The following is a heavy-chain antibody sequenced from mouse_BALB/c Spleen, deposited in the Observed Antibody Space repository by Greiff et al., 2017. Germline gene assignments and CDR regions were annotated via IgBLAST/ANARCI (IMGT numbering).Heavy chain of an antibody. D-gene: IGHD1-1*01. CDR3: ARSTTVLAHFDY. CDR1: GFTIKDTY. J-gene: IGHJ2*01. Sequence: VQLKESGAELVKPGASVKLSCTASGFTIKDTYMHWVKQRPEQGLEWIGRIDPANGNTKYDPKFQGKATITADTSSNTAYLKLSSLTSAATAVCYCARSTTVLAHFDYWGQGTTLTVSS. V-gene: IGHV14-3*02. CDR2: IDPANGNT.